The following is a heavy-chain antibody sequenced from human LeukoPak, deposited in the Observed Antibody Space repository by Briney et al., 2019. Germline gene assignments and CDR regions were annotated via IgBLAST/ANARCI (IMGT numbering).Heavy chain of an antibody. V-gene: IGHV1-46*01. CDR2: INPSGGST. D-gene: IGHD2-2*01. CDR1: GYTFTSYY. J-gene: IGHJ4*02. Sequence: ASVKVSCKASGYTFTSYYMHWVRQAPGQGLEWMGIINPSGGSTSYAQKFQGRVTMTRDMSTGTVYMELSSLRSEDTAVYYCARVRCSSTSCYRLDYWGQGTLVTVSS. CDR3: ARVRCSSTSCYRLDY.